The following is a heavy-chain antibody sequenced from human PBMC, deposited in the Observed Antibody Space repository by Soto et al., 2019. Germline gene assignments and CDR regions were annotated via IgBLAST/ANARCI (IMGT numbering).Heavy chain of an antibody. Sequence: GESLKISCKGSGYSFPNYWIGWVRQMPGKGLEWMGLMNPADSETRYSPSFQGQVTISADKSINTAYLQWSSLKASDTAIYYCAIQRVESRVAYDIGGQGMLVTVS. CDR1: GYSFPNYW. J-gene: IGHJ3*02. V-gene: IGHV5-51*01. CDR3: AIQRVESRVAYDI. CDR2: MNPADSET. D-gene: IGHD2-2*01.